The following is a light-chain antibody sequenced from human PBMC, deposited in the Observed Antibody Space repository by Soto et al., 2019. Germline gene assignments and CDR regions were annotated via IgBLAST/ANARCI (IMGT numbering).Light chain of an antibody. CDR1: NSDIGGYNY. V-gene: IGLV2-14*03. CDR3: SSYTSTTASVL. J-gene: IGLJ3*02. CDR2: DVS. Sequence: QSALTQPASVSGSPGQSVTISCTGTNSDIGGYNYVSWYQQHPGKAPKVLISDVSDRPSGVSPRFSGSKSGNTASLTISGLRSEDEADYYCSSYTSTTASVLFDGGTKLTVL.